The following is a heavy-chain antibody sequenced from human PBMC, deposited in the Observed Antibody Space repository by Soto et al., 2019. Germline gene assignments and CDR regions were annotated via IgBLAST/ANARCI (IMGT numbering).Heavy chain of an antibody. J-gene: IGHJ5*02. CDR3: ATATSRICSSTRRYRAGFDH. D-gene: IGHD2-2*01. Sequence: ASVKVSCKVSGYTLTELSMHWVRQAPGKGLEWMGGFDPEDGETIYAQKFQGRVTMTEDTSTDTAYMELSSLRSEDTAVYYCATATSRICSSTRRYRAGFDHWGQGTLVTVSS. CDR1: GYTLTELS. V-gene: IGHV1-24*01. CDR2: FDPEDGET.